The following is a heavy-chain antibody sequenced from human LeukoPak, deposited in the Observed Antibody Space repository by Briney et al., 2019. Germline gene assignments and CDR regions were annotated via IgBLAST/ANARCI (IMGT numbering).Heavy chain of an antibody. CDR1: GGSISSGSYY. D-gene: IGHD6-6*01. CDR2: IYTSGST. Sequence: SETLSLTCTVSGGSISSGSYYWSWIRQPAGKGLEWIGRIYTSGSTNYNPSLKSRVTISVDTSKNQFSLKLSSVTAADTAVYYYARAFFGYSSSAVGDWGQGTLVTVSS. V-gene: IGHV4-61*02. J-gene: IGHJ4*02. CDR3: ARAFFGYSSSAVGD.